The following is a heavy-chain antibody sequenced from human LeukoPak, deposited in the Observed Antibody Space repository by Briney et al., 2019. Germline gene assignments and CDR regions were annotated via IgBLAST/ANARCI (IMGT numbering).Heavy chain of an antibody. CDR2: IWYDGSNK. D-gene: IGHD3-16*02. CDR3: ATGYYYDYVWGSYRLLDY. J-gene: IGHJ4*02. Sequence: GGSLRLSCAASGFTLSSYGMHWVRQAPGKGLEWVAVIWYDGSNKYYADSVKGRFTISRDNSKNTLYLQMNSLRAEDTAVYYCATGYYYDYVWGSYRLLDYWGQGTLVTVSS. CDR1: GFTLSSYG. V-gene: IGHV3-33*01.